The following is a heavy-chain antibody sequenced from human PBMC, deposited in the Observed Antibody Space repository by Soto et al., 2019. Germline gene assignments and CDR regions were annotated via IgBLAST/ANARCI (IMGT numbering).Heavy chain of an antibody. CDR2: ISTSGATX. Sequence: LRXSCVASGFTFSTDSMNWVRQAPGKGLXWVAHISTSGATXYYADXVKGRFTISRDNAKTSLYLQMASLRNEDTAVYYCEMFFGSGFDYWGQGTLVTVSS. CDR3: EMFFGSGFDY. J-gene: IGHJ4*02. CDR1: GFTFSTDS. D-gene: IGHD6-19*01. V-gene: IGHV3-48*02.